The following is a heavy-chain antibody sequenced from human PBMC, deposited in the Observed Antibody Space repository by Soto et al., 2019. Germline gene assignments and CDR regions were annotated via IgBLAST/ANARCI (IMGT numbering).Heavy chain of an antibody. CDR2: ISYEGSKK. J-gene: IGHJ4*02. V-gene: IGHV3-30*18. D-gene: IGHD6-19*01. CDR1: GFTFSDYG. CDR3: AKDFMIQQWLVGYFDY. Sequence: GGSLRLSCAASGFTFSDYGMHWVRQAPGKGLEWVAVISYEGSKKYYVDSVKGRFTISRDNSKNTLYLQMNSLRGEDTAVYYCAKDFMIQQWLVGYFDYWGQGTLVTVSS.